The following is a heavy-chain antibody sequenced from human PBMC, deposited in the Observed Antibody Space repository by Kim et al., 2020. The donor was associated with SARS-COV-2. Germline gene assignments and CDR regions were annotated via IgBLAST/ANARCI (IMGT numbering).Heavy chain of an antibody. Sequence: ASVKVSCKASGYTFTSYAMHWVRQAPGQRLEWMGWINAGNGNTKYSQKFQGRVTITRDTSASTAYMELSSLRSEDTAVYYCARPKNYYGSGSYYLSVSSGMDVWGQGTTVTVSS. J-gene: IGHJ6*02. CDR1: GYTFTSYA. CDR3: ARPKNYYGSGSYYLSVSSGMDV. V-gene: IGHV1-3*01. CDR2: INAGNGNT. D-gene: IGHD3-10*01.